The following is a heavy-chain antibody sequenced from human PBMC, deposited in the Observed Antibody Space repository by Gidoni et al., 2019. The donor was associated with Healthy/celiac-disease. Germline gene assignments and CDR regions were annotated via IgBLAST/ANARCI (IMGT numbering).Heavy chain of an antibody. Sequence: EVQLVESGGGLVQPGGSLRLSCAASGFPFSSYSMHWVRQAPGKGLEWVSYIRSSSSTIYYADSVKGRFTISRDNAENSLYLQMNSLRDEDTAVYYCARDSIVVVPAATRATTKLKRHNWFDPWGQGTLVTVSS. CDR3: ARDSIVVVPAATRATTKLKRHNWFDP. D-gene: IGHD2-2*01. J-gene: IGHJ5*02. V-gene: IGHV3-48*02. CDR2: IRSSSSTI. CDR1: GFPFSSYS.